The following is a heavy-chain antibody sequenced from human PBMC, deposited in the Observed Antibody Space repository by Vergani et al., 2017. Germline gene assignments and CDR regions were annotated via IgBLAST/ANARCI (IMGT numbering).Heavy chain of an antibody. V-gene: IGHV1-69*02. CDR3: AEIGVMAATPPPYGMDV. CDR1: GGTFSSYT. D-gene: IGHD2-21*02. Sequence: QVQLVQSGAEVKKPGSSVKVSCKASGGTFSSYTVSWVRQAPGQGLEWMGRIIPILGIANYAQEFQGRVTITADKSTRPAYMALSSLRSEDTAVYYCAEIGVMAATPPPYGMDVWGQGTTVTVSS. J-gene: IGHJ6*02. CDR2: IIPILGIA.